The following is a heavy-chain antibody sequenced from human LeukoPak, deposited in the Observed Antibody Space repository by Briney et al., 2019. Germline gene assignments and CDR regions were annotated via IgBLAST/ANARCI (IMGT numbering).Heavy chain of an antibody. CDR1: GFTFSSYA. CDR2: ISGSGGST. CDR3: AKDSGDGYTNHALFDY. Sequence: GGSLRLSCAASGFTFSSYAMSWVHQAPGKGLEWVSAISGSGGSTYYADSVKGRFTISRDSSKNTLYLQMNSLRADDTAVYYCAKDSGDGYTNHALFDYWGQGALVTVSS. V-gene: IGHV3-23*01. D-gene: IGHD5-24*01. J-gene: IGHJ4*02.